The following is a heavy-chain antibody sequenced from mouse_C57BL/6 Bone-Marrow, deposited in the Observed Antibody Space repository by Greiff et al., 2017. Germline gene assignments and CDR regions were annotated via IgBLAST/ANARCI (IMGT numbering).Heavy chain of an antibody. CDR2: IRYDGSN. CDR1: GYSITSGYY. Sequence: ESGPGLVKPSQSLSLTCSVSGYSITSGYYWNWIRKFPGNKLEWMVYIRYDGSNNYNPSLKNRITITRDTSKNQSSLKMNSMTPEDTATSDCARGTTESFDYWGQGTTLTVSA. J-gene: IGHJ2*01. D-gene: IGHD5-5*01. V-gene: IGHV3-6*01. CDR3: ARGTTESFDY.